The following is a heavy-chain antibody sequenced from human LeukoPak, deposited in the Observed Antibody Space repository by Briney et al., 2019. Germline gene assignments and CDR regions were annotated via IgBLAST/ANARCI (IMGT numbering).Heavy chain of an antibody. Sequence: GGSLRLSCAASGFTFASYAMTWVRQAPGKGLDYVSTINGGASTTYYADSVKGRFTISRDNSKNTLYLQMNSLRAEDTAVYYCAIGLIDDWSALEYWGQGTLVSVSS. D-gene: IGHD3-9*01. V-gene: IGHV3-23*01. CDR1: GFTFASYA. J-gene: IGHJ4*02. CDR2: INGGASTT. CDR3: AIGLIDDWSALEY.